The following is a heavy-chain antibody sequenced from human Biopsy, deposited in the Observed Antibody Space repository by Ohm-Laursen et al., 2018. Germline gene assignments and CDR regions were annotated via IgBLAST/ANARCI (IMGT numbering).Heavy chain of an antibody. CDR1: GFAFDDYA. D-gene: IGHD6-25*01. J-gene: IGHJ4*02. V-gene: IGHV3-43D*04. Sequence: SLRLSCAASGFAFDDYAMHWVRQVPGKGLEWVSLISWNGDNTYYEDSVKGRFTISRDESKNTLYLQMNRLRAEDTAVYHCARATYSSGHKIDSWGQGTLVTVSS. CDR2: ISWNGDNT. CDR3: ARATYSSGHKIDS.